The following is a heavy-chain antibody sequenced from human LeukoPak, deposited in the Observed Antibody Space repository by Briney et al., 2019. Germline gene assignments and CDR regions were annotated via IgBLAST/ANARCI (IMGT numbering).Heavy chain of an antibody. J-gene: IGHJ6*03. V-gene: IGHV1-8*01. CDR3: ARGYCSSTSCYSGGPYYMDV. CDR1: GYTFTSYD. Sequence: ASVKVSCKASGYTFTSYDINWVRQATGQGLEWMGWMNPNSGNTGYAQKFQGRVTMTRNTSISTAYMELSSLRSEDTAVYYCARGYCSSTSCYSGGPYYMDVWGKGTTVIVSS. CDR2: MNPNSGNT. D-gene: IGHD2-2*02.